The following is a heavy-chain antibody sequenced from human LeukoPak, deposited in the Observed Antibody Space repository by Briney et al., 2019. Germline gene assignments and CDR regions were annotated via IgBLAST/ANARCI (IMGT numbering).Heavy chain of an antibody. CDR1: GFTFSSYE. Sequence: GGSLRLSCAASGFTFSSYEMNWVRQAPGKGLEWVSYISSSGSTIYYADSVKGRFTISRDNAKNSLYLQMNSLRAEDTAVYYCAAEPPYYDFWSGVVWGQGTLVTVSS. CDR2: ISSSGSTI. V-gene: IGHV3-48*03. D-gene: IGHD3-3*01. CDR3: AAEPPYYDFWSGVV. J-gene: IGHJ4*02.